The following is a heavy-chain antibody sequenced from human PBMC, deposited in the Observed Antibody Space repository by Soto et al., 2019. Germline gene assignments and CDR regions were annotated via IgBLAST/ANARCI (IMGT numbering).Heavy chain of an antibody. J-gene: IGHJ4*02. V-gene: IGHV4-59*08. CDR1: NDSISTYY. Sequence: QVQLQESGPGLVKPSETLSLTCTVSNDSISTYYWTWIRQPPGKGLEWIGFIYYSGSTNYNPSLPSRVPISVDTSKNQFSLKMNSVTAEDTAVYYCARPGRDWGALHYWGQGTLVTVSS. CDR2: IYYSGST. CDR3: ARPGRDWGALHY. D-gene: IGHD7-27*01.